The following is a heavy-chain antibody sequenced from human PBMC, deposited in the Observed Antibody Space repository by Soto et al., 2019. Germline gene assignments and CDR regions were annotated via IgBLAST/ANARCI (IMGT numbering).Heavy chain of an antibody. CDR1: GYTFTSYG. Sequence: ASVKVSCKASGYTFTSYGISWVRQAPGQGLEWMGWISAYNGNTNYAQKLQGRVTMTTDTSTSTAYMELRSLRSDDTAVYYCAFQAAAGYYHYYLLDVWAQGTTV. CDR3: AFQAAAGYYHYYLLDV. CDR2: ISAYNGNT. V-gene: IGHV1-18*01. D-gene: IGHD6-13*01. J-gene: IGHJ6*02.